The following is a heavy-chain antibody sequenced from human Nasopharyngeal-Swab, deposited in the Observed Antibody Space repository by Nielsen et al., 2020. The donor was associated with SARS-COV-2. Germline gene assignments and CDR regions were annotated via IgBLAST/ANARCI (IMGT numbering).Heavy chain of an antibody. D-gene: IGHD2-8*01. V-gene: IGHV1-69*06. CDR3: AISHPRSCPDVVCFSSHLYNWFDP. J-gene: IGHJ5*02. Sequence: SVKVYCRASGGTFSSAAITGERKAPGQGREGRGATSTMFGTEDYAQKFQGRVTTTADRSTSTAYMEMNSLRSEDTAVYYCAISHPRSCPDVVCFSSHLYNWFDPWGQGTLVTVSS. CDR2: TSTMFGTE. CDR1: GGTFSSAA.